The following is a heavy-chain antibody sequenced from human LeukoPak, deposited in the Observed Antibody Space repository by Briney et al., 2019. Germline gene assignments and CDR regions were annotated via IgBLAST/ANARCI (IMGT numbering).Heavy chain of an antibody. CDR1: GFTFSSNY. CDR3: AREGDSGGYYDY. J-gene: IGHJ4*02. D-gene: IGHD3-22*01. CDR2: IYSDGST. Sequence: PGGSLRLSCAASGFTFSSNYMGWVRQAPGKGLEWVSVIYSDGSTYYADSVKGRFSISRDTAKNMLYLQMNSLRVEDTAVYYCAREGDSGGYYDYWGQGTLVTVSS. V-gene: IGHV3-53*01.